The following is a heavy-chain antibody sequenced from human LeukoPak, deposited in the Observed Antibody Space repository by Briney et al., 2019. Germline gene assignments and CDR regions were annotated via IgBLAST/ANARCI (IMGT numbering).Heavy chain of an antibody. V-gene: IGHV3-64D*06. CDR3: VKAKVGATFDS. CDR1: GFTFRSYA. CDR2: ISSNGGNT. J-gene: IGHJ4*02. D-gene: IGHD1-26*01. Sequence: GGSLRLSCSASGFTFRSYAMHWVRQAPGKGLEYVSAISSNGGNTYYADSVKGRFTISRDNSKNTVYLQMSSLRAEDTAVYYCVKAKVGATFDSWGQGTLVTVSS.